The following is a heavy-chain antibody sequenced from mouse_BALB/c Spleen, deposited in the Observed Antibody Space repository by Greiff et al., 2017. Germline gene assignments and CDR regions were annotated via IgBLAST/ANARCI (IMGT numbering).Heavy chain of an antibody. Sequence: QVHVKQSGAELVKPGASVKLSCKASGYTFTSYWMHWVKQRPGQGLEWIGEINPSNGRTNYNEKFKSKATLTVDKSSSTAYMQLSSLTSEDSAVYYCARDDGGFAYWGQGTLVTVSA. J-gene: IGHJ3*01. CDR1: GYTFTSYW. V-gene: IGHV1S81*02. CDR2: INPSNGRT. CDR3: ARDDGGFAY. D-gene: IGHD2-12*01.